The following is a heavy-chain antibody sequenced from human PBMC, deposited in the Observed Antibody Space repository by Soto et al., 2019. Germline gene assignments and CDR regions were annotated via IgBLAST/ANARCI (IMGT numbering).Heavy chain of an antibody. CDR3: ARVRRSSGYSYGC. J-gene: IGHJ4*02. CDR2: INPSGGST. V-gene: IGHV1-46*01. D-gene: IGHD3-22*01. CDR1: GCTFTSYY. Sequence: ASVKVSCKASGCTFTSYYIHRVRQAPVQVLEWMVIINPSGGSTSYAQKFQGRVTMTRDTSTSTVYMELSSLRSEDTAVYYCARVRRSSGYSYGCWGQGTQVTVSS.